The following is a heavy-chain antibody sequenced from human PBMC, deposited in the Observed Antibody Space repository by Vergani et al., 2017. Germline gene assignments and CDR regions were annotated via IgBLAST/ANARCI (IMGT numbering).Heavy chain of an antibody. CDR3: ARYSNNYYDSSGYYYVDY. D-gene: IGHD3-22*01. V-gene: IGHV3-30-3*01. CDR1: GFTVSSNY. J-gene: IGHJ4*02. Sequence: VQLVESGGGLIQPGGSLRLSCAASGFTVSSNYMSWVRQAPGKGLEWVAVISYDGSNKYYADSVKGRFTISRDNSKNTLYLQMNSLRAEDTAVYYCARYSNNYYDSSGYYYVDYWGQGTLVTVSS. CDR2: ISYDGSNK.